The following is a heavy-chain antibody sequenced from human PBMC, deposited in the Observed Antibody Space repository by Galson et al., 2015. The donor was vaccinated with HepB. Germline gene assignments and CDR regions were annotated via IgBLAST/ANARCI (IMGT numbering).Heavy chain of an antibody. V-gene: IGHV1-69*13. D-gene: IGHD3-10*01. J-gene: IGHJ3*02. CDR1: GGTFSSYA. Sequence: SVKVSCKASGGTFSSYAISWVRQAPGQGLEWMGGIIPIFGTANYAQKFQGRVTITADESTSTAYMELSSLRSEDTAVYYCARDWAPLWFGESPGGNDAFDIWGQGTMVTVSS. CDR2: IIPIFGTA. CDR3: ARDWAPLWFGESPGGNDAFDI.